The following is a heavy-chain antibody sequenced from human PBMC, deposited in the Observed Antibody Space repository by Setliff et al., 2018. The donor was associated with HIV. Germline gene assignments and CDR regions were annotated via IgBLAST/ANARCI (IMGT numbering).Heavy chain of an antibody. CDR3: ARDLPGRQYYFDY. V-gene: IGHV4-59*11. J-gene: IGHJ4*02. CDR1: GDSISSHS. CDR2: LYHSGSP. Sequence: PSETLSLTCTVSGDSISSHSWSWIRQPPGKGLEWIGTLYHSGSPIYNSSLKSRVTISGDPSNNQLSLSLSSVTAADTAVYYCARDLPGRQYYFDYCGQGTLVTVSS.